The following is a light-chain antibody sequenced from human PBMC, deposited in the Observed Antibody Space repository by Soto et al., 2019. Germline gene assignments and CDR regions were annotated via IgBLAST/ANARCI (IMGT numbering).Light chain of an antibody. V-gene: IGKV3-11*01. CDR1: QSVGDY. J-gene: IGKJ4*01. CDR2: DTF. Sequence: EIVLTQSPATLSLSPGERATLSCRASQSVGDYIAWYQQKPGQAPRLIIYDTFNRATGVPARFSGDGSGTDVTLTISSLEPEDFAVYYCQQRTNWLTFGGGTKVVIK. CDR3: QQRTNWLT.